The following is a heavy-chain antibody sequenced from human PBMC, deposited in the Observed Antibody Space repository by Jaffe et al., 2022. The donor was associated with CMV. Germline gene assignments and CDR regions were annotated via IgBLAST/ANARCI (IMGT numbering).Heavy chain of an antibody. CDR2: INHSGST. CDR1: GGSFSGYY. Sequence: QVQLQQWGAGLLKPSETLSLTCAVYGGSFSGYYWSWIRQPPGKGLEWIGEINHSGSTNYNPSLKSRVTISVDTSKNQFSLKLSSVTAADTAVYYCARRVRGAFDIWGQGTMVTVSS. V-gene: IGHV4-34*01. J-gene: IGHJ3*02. CDR3: ARRVRGAFDI.